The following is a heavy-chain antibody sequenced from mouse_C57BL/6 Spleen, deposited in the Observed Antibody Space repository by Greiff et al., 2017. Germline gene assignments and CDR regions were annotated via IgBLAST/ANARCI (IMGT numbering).Heavy chain of an antibody. Sequence: VQLQQPGAELVRPGSSVTLSCKASGYTFTSYWMHWVKQRPLQGLAWIGNIDPSDSETYYHQKFKDKATLTVDKTSSTAYLQLSSLTSEDSAVEYCARGDDCLYNVDYWGQGTTLTVSA. J-gene: IGHJ2*01. CDR3: ARGDDCLYNVDY. CDR2: IDPSDSET. D-gene: IGHD2-4*01. V-gene: IGHV1-52*01. CDR1: GYTFTSYW.